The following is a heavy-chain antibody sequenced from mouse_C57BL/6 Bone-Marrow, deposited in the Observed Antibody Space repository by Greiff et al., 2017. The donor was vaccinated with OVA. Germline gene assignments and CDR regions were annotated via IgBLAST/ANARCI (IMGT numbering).Heavy chain of an antibody. CDR1: GYTFTSYW. Sequence: VQLQQPGAELVKPGASVKLSCKASGYTFTSYWMQWVKQRPGQGLEWIGEIDPSDSYTNYNQKFKGKATLTVDTSSSTAYMQLSSLTSEDSAVYYCARVYGSTYWGQGTTLTVSS. J-gene: IGHJ2*01. CDR2: IDPSDSYT. V-gene: IGHV1-50*01. D-gene: IGHD1-1*01. CDR3: ARVYGSTY.